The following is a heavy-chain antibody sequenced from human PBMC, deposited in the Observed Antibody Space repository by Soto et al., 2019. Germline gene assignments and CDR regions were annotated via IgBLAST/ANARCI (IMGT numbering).Heavy chain of an antibody. D-gene: IGHD2-2*01. CDR2: MNPNSGNT. CDR3: ARGYELGAMPTREGDYYYYYGMDV. CDR1: RYTFTSYD. J-gene: IGHJ6*02. V-gene: IGHV1-8*01. Sequence: SVKVSSKASRYTFTSYDINWLRQATGQGLEWMGWMNPNSGNTGYAQKFQGWVTMTRDTSISTAYMELSRLRSDDTAVYYCARGYELGAMPTREGDYYYYYGMDVWGQGTTVTVSS.